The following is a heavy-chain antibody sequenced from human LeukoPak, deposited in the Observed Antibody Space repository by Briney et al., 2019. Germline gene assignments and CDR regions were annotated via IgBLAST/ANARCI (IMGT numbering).Heavy chain of an antibody. V-gene: IGHV4-38-2*01. CDR3: ARASGSYGSGSYYYYGMDV. Sequence: SETLSLTCAVSGYSISSGYYWGWIRPPPGKGLEWIGSIFHSGSTYYNPSLKSRVNMSVDTSKNQMSLKLSSVTAADTAVYYCARASGSYGSGSYYYYGMDVWGKGTTVTVSS. CDR2: IFHSGST. CDR1: GYSISSGYY. D-gene: IGHD3-10*01. J-gene: IGHJ6*04.